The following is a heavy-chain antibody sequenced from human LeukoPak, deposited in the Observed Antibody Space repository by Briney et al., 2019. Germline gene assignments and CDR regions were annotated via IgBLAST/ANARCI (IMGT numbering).Heavy chain of an antibody. J-gene: IGHJ4*02. V-gene: IGHV4-34*01. CDR3: ARCVGRYLGLADY. D-gene: IGHD3-16*01. CDR1: GGPFSGYY. Sequence: SETLSLTCPVYGGPFSGYYWSWIRQPPGKGLEWIGEINHSVSTNYNPSLKSRVTISVDTSKKLFSLTLGAAAAADTAVYYCARCVGRYLGLADYWGQGTLVTVSS. CDR2: INHSVST.